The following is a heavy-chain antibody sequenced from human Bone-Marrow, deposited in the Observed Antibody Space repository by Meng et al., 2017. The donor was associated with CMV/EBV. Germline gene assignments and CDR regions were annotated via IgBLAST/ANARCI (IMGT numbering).Heavy chain of an antibody. Sequence: SETLSLTCTVSGVSITTNSYYWGWVRRPPGKGLEWIGNIHYSGNTNYKPSLESRVTISVDTSKNQFSLKLSSVTAADTAVYYCLLYSNYVKYWGQGTLVTVSS. D-gene: IGHD4-11*01. J-gene: IGHJ4*02. V-gene: IGHV4-39*07. CDR2: IHYSGNT. CDR1: GVSITTNSYY. CDR3: LLYSNYVKY.